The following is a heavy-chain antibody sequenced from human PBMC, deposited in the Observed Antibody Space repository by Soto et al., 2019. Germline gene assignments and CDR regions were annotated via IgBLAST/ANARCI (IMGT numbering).Heavy chain of an antibody. D-gene: IGHD6-13*01. V-gene: IGHV4-4*08. CDR3: ARDLRAAAAGLNWFDP. J-gene: IGHJ5*02. CDR1: GGSISSYY. CDR2: IYYSGST. Sequence: SETLSLTCTVSGGSISSYYWSWIRQPPGKGLEWIGYIYYSGSTNYNPSLMSRVTISVDTSKNQFSLKLSSVTAADTAVYYCARDLRAAAAGLNWFDPWGQGTLVTVSS.